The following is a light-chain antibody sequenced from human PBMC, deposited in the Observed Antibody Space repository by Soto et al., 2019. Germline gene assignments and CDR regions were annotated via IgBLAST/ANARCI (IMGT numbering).Light chain of an antibody. CDR1: SGRSSYA. CDR2: VNSDGSH. Sequence: QSVLTQSPSASASLGASVKLTCTLSSGRSSYAIAWHQQQPEKGPRYLMKVNSDGSHSRGDGIPDRFSGSSSGTERYLTISGLQSEDEADYSCQTWGTGINYVFGGGTKLTVL. J-gene: IGLJ1*01. CDR3: QTWGTGINYV. V-gene: IGLV4-69*01.